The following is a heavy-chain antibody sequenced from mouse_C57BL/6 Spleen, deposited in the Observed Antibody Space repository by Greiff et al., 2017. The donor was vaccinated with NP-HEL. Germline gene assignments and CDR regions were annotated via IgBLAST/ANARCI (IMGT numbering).Heavy chain of an antibody. V-gene: IGHV1-81*01. CDR1: GYTFTSYG. Sequence: VQLQQSGAELARPGASVKLSCKASGYTFTSYGISWVKQRTGQGLEWIGEIYPRSGNTYYNEKFKGKATLTADKSSSTAYMALRSLTSEDSAVYFCARRVYYAMDYWGQGTSVTVSS. CDR2: IYPRSGNT. J-gene: IGHJ4*01. CDR3: ARRVYYAMDY.